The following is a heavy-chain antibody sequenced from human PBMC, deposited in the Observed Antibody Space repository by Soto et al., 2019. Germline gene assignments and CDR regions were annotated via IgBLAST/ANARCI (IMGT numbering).Heavy chain of an antibody. V-gene: IGHV4-38-2*02. CDR3: ARVLSLGSTWYFDY. CDR2: SHHGGGT. J-gene: IGHJ4*02. Sequence: SEPLSLTCTVSASSITDASYWGWIRQPPGKGLEWIGSSHHGGGTYYNPSLKSRVTISVDTSKNQLSLKLTSVAAADAAVYYCARVLSLGSTWYFDYWGQGTHVTVS. D-gene: IGHD6-13*01. CDR1: ASSITDASY.